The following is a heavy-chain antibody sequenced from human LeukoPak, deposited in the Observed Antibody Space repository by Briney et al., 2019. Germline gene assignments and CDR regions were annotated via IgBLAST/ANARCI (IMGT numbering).Heavy chain of an antibody. Sequence: GGSLRLSCAASGFTFSSYAMHWVRQAPGKGLEWVAVISYDGSNKYYADSVKGRFTISRDNSKNTLYLQMNSLRAEDTAVYYCARSSDTAMVGNLDYWGQGTLVTVSS. D-gene: IGHD5-18*01. J-gene: IGHJ4*02. V-gene: IGHV3-30*04. CDR1: GFTFSSYA. CDR3: ARSSDTAMVGNLDY. CDR2: ISYDGSNK.